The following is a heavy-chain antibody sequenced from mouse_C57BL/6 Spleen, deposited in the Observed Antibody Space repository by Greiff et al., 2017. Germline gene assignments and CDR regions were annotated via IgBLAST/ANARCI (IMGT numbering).Heavy chain of an antibody. CDR3: AIYGNIDY. D-gene: IGHD2-1*01. V-gene: IGHV1-82*01. J-gene: IGHJ2*01. CDR2: IYPGGGDT. CDR1: GYAFSSSW. Sequence: VQLQQSGPELVKPGASVKISCKASGYAFSSSWLNWVKQRPGQGLEWIGRIYPGGGDTNYNGKFKGKATLTADKSSSTAYMQLSSLTSEDSAVYFCAIYGNIDYWGQGTTLTVSS.